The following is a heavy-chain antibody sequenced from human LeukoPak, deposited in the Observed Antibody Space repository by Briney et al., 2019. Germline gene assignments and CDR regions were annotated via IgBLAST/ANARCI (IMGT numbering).Heavy chain of an antibody. J-gene: IGHJ4*02. D-gene: IGHD3-22*01. CDR2: ISYDGSNK. Sequence: LRLSCAASGFTFSSYGMHWFRQAPGKGLEWVALISYDGSNKYYADSVKGRFTISRDNSKNTLYLQMNSLRAEDTAVYYCAKDNRGYYESSGLDYWGQGTLVTVSS. CDR1: GFTFSSYG. V-gene: IGHV3-30*18. CDR3: AKDNRGYYESSGLDY.